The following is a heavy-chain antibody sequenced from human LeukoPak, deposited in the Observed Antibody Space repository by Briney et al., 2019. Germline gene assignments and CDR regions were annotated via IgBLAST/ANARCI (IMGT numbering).Heavy chain of an antibody. V-gene: IGHV3-30*18. D-gene: IGHD6-13*01. CDR3: AKDWQQLVPTYYGMDV. J-gene: IGHJ6*04. CDR1: GFTFSNFW. CDR2: ISYDGSNK. Sequence: PGGSLRLSCAASGFTFSNFWMSWVRQAPGKGLEWVAVISYDGSNKYYADSVKGRFTISRDNSKNTLYLQMNSLRAEDTAVYYCAKDWQQLVPTYYGMDVWGKGTTVTVSS.